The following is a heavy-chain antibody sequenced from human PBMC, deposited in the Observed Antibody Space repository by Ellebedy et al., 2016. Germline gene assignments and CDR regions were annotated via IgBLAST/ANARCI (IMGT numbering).Heavy chain of an antibody. CDR2: IRKKADGGTT. CDR3: ARETSGYSAFIDY. V-gene: IGHV3-49*03. J-gene: IGHJ4*02. D-gene: IGHD5-12*01. Sequence: GESLKISXAASGFNFADYAMSWLRRAPGKGLEWVGFIRKKADGGTTEYVASVKGRFTISRDDSKSIAYLQMNGLKTEDTAMYYCARETSGYSAFIDYWGQGILVTVS. CDR1: GFNFADYA.